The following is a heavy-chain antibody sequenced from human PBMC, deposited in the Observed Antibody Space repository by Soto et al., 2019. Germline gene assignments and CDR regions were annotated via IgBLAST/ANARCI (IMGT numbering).Heavy chain of an antibody. Sequence: EVQLVETGGGLIQPGGSLRLSCAASGFTVSSNYMSWVRQAPGKGLEWVSIIYSGGSTYYADSEKGRFTISRDSSKNTLYLQMNSLRAEDTAVYYCARGSERAYFDYWGQGTLVTVSS. CDR2: IYSGGST. D-gene: IGHD1-1*01. CDR1: GFTVSSNY. J-gene: IGHJ4*02. V-gene: IGHV3-53*02. CDR3: ARGSERAYFDY.